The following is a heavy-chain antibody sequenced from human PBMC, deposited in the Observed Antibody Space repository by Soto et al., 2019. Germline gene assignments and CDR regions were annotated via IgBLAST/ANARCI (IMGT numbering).Heavy chain of an antibody. D-gene: IGHD3-3*01. CDR2: IYYSGST. Sequence: KPSETLSLTCTVSGGSISSYYWSWIRQPPGKGLEWIGYIYYSGSTNYNPSLKSRVTISVDTSKNQFSLKLSSVTAADTAVYYCARSPTYYDFWSGYYTGSGFDYWGQGTLVTVSS. CDR1: GGSISSYY. J-gene: IGHJ4*02. CDR3: ARSPTYYDFWSGYYTGSGFDY. V-gene: IGHV4-59*01.